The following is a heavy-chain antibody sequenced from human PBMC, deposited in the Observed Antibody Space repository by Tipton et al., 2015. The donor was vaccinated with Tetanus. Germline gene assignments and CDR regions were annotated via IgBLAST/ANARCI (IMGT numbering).Heavy chain of an antibody. J-gene: IGHJ5*02. V-gene: IGHV4-31*02. CDR2: IYYSGNT. CDR1: GASIKDSPYF. D-gene: IGHD6-6*01. CDR3: ARDQGGGRVVRLNWFDP. Sequence: LRLSCTVSGASIKDSPYFWNWIRLLPGKGLEWIGYIYYSGNTFYNPSLKSRLSMSVDTSKNQFSLKLSAVTAADTGVYYCARDQGGGRVVRLNWFDPWGQGTLVTVSS.